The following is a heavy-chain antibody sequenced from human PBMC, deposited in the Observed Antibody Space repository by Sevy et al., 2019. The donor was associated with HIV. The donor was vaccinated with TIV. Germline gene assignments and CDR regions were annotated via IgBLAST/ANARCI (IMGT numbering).Heavy chain of an antibody. J-gene: IGHJ3*02. V-gene: IGHV3-30*04. D-gene: IGHD1-26*01. CDR3: AREGETSGHAGAFDI. CDR1: GITFRNSI. Sequence: GGSLRLSCSASGITFRNSIFHWVRQAPGKGLEWVALMSFDGSIQYFGDSEMGRLTISRDDSKNTFYLQVNSLRVEDTAVYYCAREGETSGHAGAFDIWGQRTMVTVSS. CDR2: MSFDGSIQ.